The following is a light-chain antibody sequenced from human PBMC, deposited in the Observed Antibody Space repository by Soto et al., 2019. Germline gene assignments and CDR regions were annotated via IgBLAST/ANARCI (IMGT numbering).Light chain of an antibody. CDR1: SGHSNYA. V-gene: IGLV4-69*01. CDR3: QTWGTGSAIVV. Sequence: QSVLTQSPSASASLGASVKLTCTLSSGHSNYAIAWHKQQPEKGPRYLMKVNSGGSHIKGDGIPDRFSGSSSGAERYLFISSHQSEDEADYYCQTWGTGSAIVVFGGGTQLTVL. J-gene: IGLJ7*01. CDR2: VNSGGSH.